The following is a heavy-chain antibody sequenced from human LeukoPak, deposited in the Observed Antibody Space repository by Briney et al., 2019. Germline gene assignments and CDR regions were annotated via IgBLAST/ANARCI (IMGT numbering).Heavy chain of an antibody. J-gene: IGHJ4*02. CDR1: GYSFTSYW. CDR3: ARSKIDYGDPSDY. D-gene: IGHD4-17*01. Sequence: TGESLKISCKGSGYSFTSYWIGWVRQMPGKGLEWMGIIYPGDSDTRYSPSFQGQVTISADKSISTAYLQWSSLKASDTAMYYCARSKIDYGDPSDYWGQGTLVTVSS. V-gene: IGHV5-51*01. CDR2: IYPGDSDT.